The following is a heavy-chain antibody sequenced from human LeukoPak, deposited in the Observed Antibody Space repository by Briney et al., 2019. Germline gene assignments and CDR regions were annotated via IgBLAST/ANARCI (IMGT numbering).Heavy chain of an antibody. Sequence: PSETLSLTCAVYGGSFSGYYWSWLRQPPGKGREWIGEINHRGSTNYNPSLKSRGTISVDTSKNQFSQKLSSVTAADTGVYYCARAQTRSLRDYYYFYMDVWGKGTRVTISS. V-gene: IGHV4-34*01. CDR3: ARAQTRSLRDYYYFYMDV. J-gene: IGHJ6*03. CDR2: INHRGST. CDR1: GGSFSGYY.